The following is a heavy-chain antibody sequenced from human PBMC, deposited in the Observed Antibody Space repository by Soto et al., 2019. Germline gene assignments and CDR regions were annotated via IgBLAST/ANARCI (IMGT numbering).Heavy chain of an antibody. CDR1: GFSFSRDE. Sequence: EVHLEESGGGLVQPGGSLRLSCEASGFSFSRDEMNWVRQAPGKGLEWMAYIQNHVCPTHYADSVRGRFTISRDNAQNSLYLDRGRLTAEDTAIYYCARGYDAGCHLGYWGHGVLVTVSS. CDR2: IQNHVCPT. V-gene: IGHV3-48*03. J-gene: IGHJ4*01. D-gene: IGHD2-15*01. CDR3: ARGYDAGCHLGY.